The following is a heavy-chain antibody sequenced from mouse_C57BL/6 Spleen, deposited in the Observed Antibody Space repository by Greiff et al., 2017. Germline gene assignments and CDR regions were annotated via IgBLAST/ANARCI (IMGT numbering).Heavy chain of an antibody. CDR2: IDPSDSYT. Sequence: VQLQQPGAELVMPGASVKLSCKASGYTFTSYWMHWVKQRPGQGLEWIGEIDPSDSYTNYNQQFKGKSTLTVDKSSSTAYMQLSSLTSEDSAVYYCEIAYYSTLSLLGYWGHGTTLTVSS. D-gene: IGHD2-5*01. V-gene: IGHV1-69*01. CDR1: GYTFTSYW. CDR3: EIAYYSTLSLLGY. J-gene: IGHJ2*01.